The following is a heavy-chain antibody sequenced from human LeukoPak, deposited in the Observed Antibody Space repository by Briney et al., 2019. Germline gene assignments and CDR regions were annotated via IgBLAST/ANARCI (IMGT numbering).Heavy chain of an antibody. J-gene: IGHJ4*02. CDR1: GYTFTGYY. Sequence: GASVTVSCTASGYTFTGYYMHWVRQAPGQGLEWMGWINPNSGGTNYAQKFQGRVTMTRDTSISTAYVELSRLRSDDTAVYYCARVVVRGVINFFAYWGQGTLVTVSS. V-gene: IGHV1-2*02. CDR3: ARVVVRGVINFFAY. CDR2: INPNSGGT. D-gene: IGHD3-10*01.